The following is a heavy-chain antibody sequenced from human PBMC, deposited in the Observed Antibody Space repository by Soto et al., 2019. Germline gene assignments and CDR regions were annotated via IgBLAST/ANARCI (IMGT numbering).Heavy chain of an antibody. Sequence: GGSLRLSCAASGFTFSSYAMHWVRQAPGKGLEWVALISYDGYSKWYADAVKGRFTISRDNSNNTLFLEMNSLRGDDTAVYFCAAIREVDVWGQGTTVTASS. CDR3: AAIREVDV. V-gene: IGHV3-30*03. CDR1: GFTFSSYA. J-gene: IGHJ6*02. CDR2: ISYDGYSK. D-gene: IGHD1-26*01.